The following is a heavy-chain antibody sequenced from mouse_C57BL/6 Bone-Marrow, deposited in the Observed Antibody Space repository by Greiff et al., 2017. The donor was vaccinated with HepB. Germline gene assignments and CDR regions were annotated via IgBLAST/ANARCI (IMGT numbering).Heavy chain of an antibody. J-gene: IGHJ1*03. CDR2: IDPSDSYT. D-gene: IGHD4-1*01. Sequence: VQLQQSGAELVKPGASVKLSCKASGYTFTSYWMQWVKQRPGQGLEWIGEIDPSDSYTSYNQKFKGKATLTVDTSSSTAYMQLSSLTSEDSAVYYCARSGDWYFDVWGTGTTVTVSS. CDR1: GYTFTSYW. V-gene: IGHV1-50*01. CDR3: ARSGDWYFDV.